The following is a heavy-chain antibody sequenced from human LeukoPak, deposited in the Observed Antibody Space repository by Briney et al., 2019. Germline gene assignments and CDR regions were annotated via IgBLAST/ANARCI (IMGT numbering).Heavy chain of an antibody. J-gene: IGHJ4*02. V-gene: IGHV5-51*01. D-gene: IGHD5-18*01. Sequence: GESLKISCKGSGYSFTSYWVGWVRQMPGKGLEWMGIIYPGDSDTRYSPSFQGQVTISADKSISTAYLQWSSLKASDTAMYYCARTAMASSYYFDYWGQGTLVTVSS. CDR1: GYSFTSYW. CDR3: ARTAMASSYYFDY. CDR2: IYPGDSDT.